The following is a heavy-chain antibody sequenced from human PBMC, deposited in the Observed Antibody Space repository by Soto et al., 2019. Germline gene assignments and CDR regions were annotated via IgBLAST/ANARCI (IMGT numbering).Heavy chain of an antibody. CDR3: AREGGTFGGVKNWYFDL. J-gene: IGHJ2*01. Sequence: ASVKVSRKASRYTYTSYGISWVRQAPGQGLEWMGWISAYNGNTNYAQKLQGRVTMTTDTSTSTAYMELRSLRSDDTAVYYCAREGGTFGGVKNWYFDLWGRGTLVTVSS. V-gene: IGHV1-18*01. CDR2: ISAYNGNT. CDR1: RYTYTSYG. D-gene: IGHD3-16*01.